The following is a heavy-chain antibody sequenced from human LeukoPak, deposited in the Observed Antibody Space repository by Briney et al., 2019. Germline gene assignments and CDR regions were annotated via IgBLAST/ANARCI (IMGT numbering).Heavy chain of an antibody. CDR1: GFTFTTYW. J-gene: IGHJ4*02. CDR2: INQDGSQT. D-gene: IGHD5-12*01. CDR3: ARDRRGYSAYDYYIDY. Sequence: GGSLRLSCAASGFTFTTYWMSWVRQVPGKGLEWVANINQDGSQTYYLDSVRGRFTISRDNAKQSLFLQMNSLRAGDTAVYYCARDRRGYSAYDYYIDYWGQGTLVTVSS. V-gene: IGHV3-7*01.